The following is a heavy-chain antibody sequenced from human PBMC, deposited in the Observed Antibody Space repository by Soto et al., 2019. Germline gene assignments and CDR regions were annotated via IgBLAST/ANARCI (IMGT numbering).Heavy chain of an antibody. V-gene: IGHV3-30-3*01. CDR1: GFTFSSYA. D-gene: IGHD2-2*01. CDR3: ARDPHCSSTSWYCYGMDV. CDR2: ISYDGSNK. J-gene: IGHJ6*02. Sequence: GGSLRLSCAASGFTFSSYAMHWVRQAPGKGLEWVAVISYDGSNKYYADSVKGRFTISRDNSKNTLYLQMNSLRAEDTAVYYCARDPHCSSTSWYCYGMDVWGQGTTVTVSS.